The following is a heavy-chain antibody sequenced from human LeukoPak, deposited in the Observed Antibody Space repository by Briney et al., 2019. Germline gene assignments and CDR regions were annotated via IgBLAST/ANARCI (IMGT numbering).Heavy chain of an antibody. J-gene: IGHJ4*02. V-gene: IGHV1-69*13. CDR1: GGTFSSYA. Sequence: ASVKVSCKASGGTFSSYAISWVRQAPGQGLGWMGGIIPIFGTANYAQKFQGRVTITADESTSTAYMELSSLRSEDTAVYYCARSWDTAMVSYFDYWGQGALVTVSS. CDR2: IIPIFGTA. D-gene: IGHD5-18*01. CDR3: ARSWDTAMVSYFDY.